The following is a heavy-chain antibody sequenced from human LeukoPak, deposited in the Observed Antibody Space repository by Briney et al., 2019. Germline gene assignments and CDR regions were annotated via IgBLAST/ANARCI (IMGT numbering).Heavy chain of an antibody. V-gene: IGHV1-18*01. CDR2: ISAYNGNT. D-gene: IGHD5-18*01. CDR1: GYTFTNYV. CDR3: ARSPTTMVPYFDY. J-gene: IGHJ4*02. Sequence: ASVKVSCKASGYTFTNYVISWVRQAPGQGLEWMGWISAYNGNTDYPQNLQGRVTITTDTSTSTAYMDLRSLRSDDTAVYYCARSPTTMVPYFDYWGQGTLVTVSS.